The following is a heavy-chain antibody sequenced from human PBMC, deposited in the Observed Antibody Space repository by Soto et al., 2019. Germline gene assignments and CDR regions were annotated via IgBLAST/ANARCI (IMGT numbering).Heavy chain of an antibody. CDR3: ASIPIGYNAPYFDY. Sequence: SDTPSRTSQFSGVSISGSYLSWLRPPSGKGLEWIGRIYTSGSTNYNPSLKSRVTMSVDTSKNQFSLKLSSVTAADTAVYYCASIPIGYNAPYFDYLGQGSL. D-gene: IGHD2-2*02. J-gene: IGHJ4*02. V-gene: IGHV4-4*07. CDR2: IYTSGST. CDR1: GVSISGSY.